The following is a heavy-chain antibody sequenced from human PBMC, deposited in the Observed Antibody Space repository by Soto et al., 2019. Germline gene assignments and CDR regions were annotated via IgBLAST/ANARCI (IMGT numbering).Heavy chain of an antibody. CDR1: GYTFTSYY. V-gene: IGHV1-46*03. Sequence: ASVKVSCKASGYTFTSYYMHWVRQAPGQGLEWMGIINPSGGSTSYAQKFQGRVTMTRDTSTSTVYMELSSLRSEDTAVYYCARAGIAAAGTFQPGFYHQYYMDVWGKGTTDTVSS. D-gene: IGHD6-13*01. CDR2: INPSGGST. J-gene: IGHJ6*03. CDR3: ARAGIAAAGTFQPGFYHQYYMDV.